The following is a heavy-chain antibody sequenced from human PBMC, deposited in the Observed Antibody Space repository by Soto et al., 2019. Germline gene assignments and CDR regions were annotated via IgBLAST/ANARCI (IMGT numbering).Heavy chain of an antibody. J-gene: IGHJ4*02. CDR1: GFTFSSYA. V-gene: IGHV3-30-3*01. CDR3: ARDLEVATKSPGDY. Sequence: QVQLVESGGGVVQPGRSLRLSCVASGFTFSSYAMHWVRQAPGKGLEWVAVISYDGSNKYYADSVKGRFTISRDNSKNTLYLQMNSLKPEDTAVYYCARDLEVATKSPGDYWGQGTLVTVSS. CDR2: ISYDGSNK. D-gene: IGHD5-12*01.